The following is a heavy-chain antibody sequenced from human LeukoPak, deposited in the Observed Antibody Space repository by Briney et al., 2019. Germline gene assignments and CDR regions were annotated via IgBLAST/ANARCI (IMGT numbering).Heavy chain of an antibody. J-gene: IGHJ4*02. Sequence: GGSLRLSCAASGFTGSSKYMSWVRQAPGKGLEWVSVIYSSGGNTYYADSVKGRFTISRDNSKNMLYLQMNSLRAEDTAVYYCARDSSVSSSDYYPLGYWGQGTLVTVSS. D-gene: IGHD3-22*01. CDR1: GFTGSSKY. V-gene: IGHV3-66*01. CDR2: IYSSGGNT. CDR3: ARDSSVSSSDYYPLGY.